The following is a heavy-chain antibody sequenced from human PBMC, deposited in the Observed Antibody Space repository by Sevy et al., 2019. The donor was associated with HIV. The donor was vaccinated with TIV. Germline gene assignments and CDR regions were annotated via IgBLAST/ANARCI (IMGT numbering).Heavy chain of an antibody. D-gene: IGHD3-16*01. CDR1: GFTFSTFA. J-gene: IGHJ4*02. Sequence: GGSLRLSCAGSGFTFSTFAMSWVRQAPGKGLEWVSAISATGSSTFCSDSVKGRFTTSRDNSKNTLYLQMNSLRADDTAVYYSANDWGTTAISDYWGQGTLVTVSS. V-gene: IGHV3-23*01. CDR2: ISATGSST. CDR3: ANDWGTTAISDY.